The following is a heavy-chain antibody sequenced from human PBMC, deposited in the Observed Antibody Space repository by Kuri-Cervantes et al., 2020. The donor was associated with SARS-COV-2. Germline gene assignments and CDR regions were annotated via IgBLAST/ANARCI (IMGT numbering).Heavy chain of an antibody. V-gene: IGHV4-38-2*02. CDR3: ARGSSPTALIDY. J-gene: IGHJ4*02. CDR1: GYSISSGYY. CDR2: IYHSGST. Sequence: ESLKISCTVSGYSISSGYYWGWIRQPPGKGLEWIGSIYHSGSTYYNPSLKSRVTISVDTSKNQFSLKLSSVTAADTAVYYCARGSSPTALIDYWGQGTLVTVSS. D-gene: IGHD6-13*01.